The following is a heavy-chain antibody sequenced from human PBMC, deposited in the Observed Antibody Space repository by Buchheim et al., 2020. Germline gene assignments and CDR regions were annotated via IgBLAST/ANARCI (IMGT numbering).Heavy chain of an antibody. V-gene: IGHV1-18*01. J-gene: IGHJ4*02. CDR3: ARWSGSNFLLDYFDY. CDR1: GYAFSAYG. Sequence: QVQLVQSGAEVKKPGASVKVSCKAFGYAFSAYGISWVRHAPGQGLEWMGLISAYSGDTNSAQKVQGRVTMTTDTSTSTAYMELRSLTSDDTAVYFCARWSGSNFLLDYFDYWGQGTL. D-gene: IGHD1-26*01. CDR2: ISAYSGDT.